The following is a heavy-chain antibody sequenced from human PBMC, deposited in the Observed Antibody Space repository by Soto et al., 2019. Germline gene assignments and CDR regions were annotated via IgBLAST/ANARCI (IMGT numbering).Heavy chain of an antibody. D-gene: IGHD2-15*01. Sequence: PSETLSLTCAVYGGSFSGYYWSWIRQPPGKGREWIGEINHSGSTNYNPSLKSRVTISVDTSKNQFSLKLSSVTAADTAVYYCARGLYCSGGSCYSDFVYWGQGTLVSVSS. CDR2: INHSGST. V-gene: IGHV4-34*01. J-gene: IGHJ4*02. CDR3: ARGLYCSGGSCYSDFVY. CDR1: GGSFSGYY.